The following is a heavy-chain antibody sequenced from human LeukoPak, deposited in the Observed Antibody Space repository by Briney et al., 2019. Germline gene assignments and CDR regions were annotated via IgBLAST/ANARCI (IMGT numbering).Heavy chain of an antibody. D-gene: IGHD3-10*01. J-gene: IGHJ5*02. CDR1: GGSLSSSSYY. CDR3: ARPRSITMVRGNTNWFDP. CDR2: IYYSGGT. V-gene: IGHV4-39*01. Sequence: SETLSLTCTVSGGSLSSSSYYWGWIRQPPGKGLEWLGSIYYSGGTYYNPSLKSRVTISVDTSKNQFSLKLSSVTDADTAVYYCARPRSITMVRGNTNWFDPWGQGTLVTVSS.